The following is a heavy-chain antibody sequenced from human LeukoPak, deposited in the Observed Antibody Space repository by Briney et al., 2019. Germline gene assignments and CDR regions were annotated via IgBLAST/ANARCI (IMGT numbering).Heavy chain of an antibody. CDR3: ARPHLYYYYMDV. CDR2: INPNSGGT. J-gene: IGHJ6*03. V-gene: IGHV1-2*02. CDR1: GYTFTSYD. Sequence: ASVKVSCKASGYTFTSYDINWVRQAPGQGLEWMGWINPNSGGTNYAQKFQGRVTMTRDTSISTAYMELSRLRSDDTAVYYCARPHLYYYYMDVWGKGTTVTISS.